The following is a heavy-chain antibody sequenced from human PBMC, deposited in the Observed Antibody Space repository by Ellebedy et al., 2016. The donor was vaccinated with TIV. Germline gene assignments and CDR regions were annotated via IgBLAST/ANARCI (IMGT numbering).Heavy chain of an antibody. D-gene: IGHD5-12*01. V-gene: IGHV4-4*07. CDR1: GGSISSYY. Sequence: SETLSLTXTVSGGSISSYYWSWIRQPAGKGLEWIGRIYTSGSTNYNPSLKSRVTMSVDTSKNQFSLKLSSVTAADTAVYYCAGGYSGYDPFDYWGQGTLVTVSS. CDR2: IYTSGST. CDR3: AGGYSGYDPFDY. J-gene: IGHJ4*02.